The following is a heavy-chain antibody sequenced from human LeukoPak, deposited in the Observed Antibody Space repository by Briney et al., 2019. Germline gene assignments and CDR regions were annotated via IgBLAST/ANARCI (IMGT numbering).Heavy chain of an antibody. CDR1: GGSFSGYY. J-gene: IGHJ4*02. CDR2: INHSGST. D-gene: IGHD6-13*01. V-gene: IGHV4-34*01. CDR3: ARDPYSSSWSAFDY. Sequence: MSSETLSLTCAVYGGSFSGYYWSWIRQPPGKGLEWIGEINHSGSTNYNPSLKSRVTISVDTSKNQFSLKLSSVTAADTAVYYCARDPYSSSWSAFDYWGQGTLVTVSS.